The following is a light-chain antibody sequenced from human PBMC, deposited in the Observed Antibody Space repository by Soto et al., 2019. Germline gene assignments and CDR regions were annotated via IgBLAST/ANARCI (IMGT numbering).Light chain of an antibody. Sequence: EIVLTQSPATLSVSPGERATLSCRASQSVRSNLAWYQQKPGQAPRLVIYGASTRATGIPARFSGSGSGTEVTLTISSLQSEDCAVYYCQHYNKLPLTFGGGAKVEIK. J-gene: IGKJ4*01. V-gene: IGKV3-15*01. CDR1: QSVRSN. CDR2: GAS. CDR3: QHYNKLPLT.